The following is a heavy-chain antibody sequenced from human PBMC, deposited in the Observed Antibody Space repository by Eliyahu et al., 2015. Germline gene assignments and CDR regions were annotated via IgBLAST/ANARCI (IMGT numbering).Heavy chain of an antibody. D-gene: IGHD2-21*01. CDR2: IDPKNGDT. Sequence: QVQLVQSGAEMKKPGASVRVSCRASGYRFTDSPIHWVRQAPGQGLEWMGFIDPKNGDTNYAQKFRERVTMAGDTSISTIYMDLRSLTSDDTAVFFCARQARRSLVIPFDYWGQGTLVTVSS. CDR3: ARQARRSLVIPFDY. CDR1: GYRFTDSP. J-gene: IGHJ4*02. V-gene: IGHV1-2*02.